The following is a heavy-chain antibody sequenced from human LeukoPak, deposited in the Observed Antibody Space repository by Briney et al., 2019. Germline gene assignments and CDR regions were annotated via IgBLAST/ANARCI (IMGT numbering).Heavy chain of an antibody. V-gene: IGHV4-59*01. CDR1: GGSISSYY. CDR2: IYYSGST. Sequence: SETLSLTCTVSGGSISSYYWSWLRQPPGKGLEGIGYIYYSGSTNYNPSLKSRVTISVDTSKNQFSLKLSSVTAADTAVYYCARYIRGYPSRYYFDYWGQGTLVTVSS. D-gene: IGHD5-18*01. CDR3: ARYIRGYPSRYYFDY. J-gene: IGHJ4*02.